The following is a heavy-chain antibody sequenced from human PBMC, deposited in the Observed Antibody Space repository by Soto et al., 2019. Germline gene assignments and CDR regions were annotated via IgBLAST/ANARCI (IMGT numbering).Heavy chain of an antibody. CDR2: IWHDGSNK. Sequence: QVQLVESGGGVVQPGRSLRLSCAASGFIFRNYAMHWVRQAPGKGPEWVAIIWHDGSNKYSADSVKGRFTISRDNSENTLYLQMNSLRAEDTAVYYCARAFSHLTPGDWGLGTRVTVSS. D-gene: IGHD3-10*01. V-gene: IGHV3-33*01. CDR1: GFIFRNYA. J-gene: IGHJ4*02. CDR3: ARAFSHLTPGD.